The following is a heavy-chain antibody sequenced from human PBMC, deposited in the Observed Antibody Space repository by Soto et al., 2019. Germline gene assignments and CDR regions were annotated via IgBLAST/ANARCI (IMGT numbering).Heavy chain of an antibody. CDR1: GGSFSGYY. Sequence: PSETLSLTCAVYGGSFSGYYWSWIRQPPGKGLEWIGEINHSGSTNYNPSLKSRVTILVDTSKNQFSLKLSSVTAADTAVYYCRYSGYDWGSDFDYWGQGTLVTVSS. J-gene: IGHJ4*02. CDR2: INHSGST. CDR3: RYSGYDWGSDFDY. D-gene: IGHD5-12*01. V-gene: IGHV4-34*01.